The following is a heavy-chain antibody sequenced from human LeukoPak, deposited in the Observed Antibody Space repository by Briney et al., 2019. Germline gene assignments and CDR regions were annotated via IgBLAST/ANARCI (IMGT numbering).Heavy chain of an antibody. D-gene: IGHD3-22*01. Sequence: GGSLRLSCAASGFTFSSYSMNWVRQAPGKGLEWASFIGNTGSTVYYAASVKGRFTIARDNAKNSLYLQMNSLRDEDTAVYYCARDYYDSSGSNLYYFDYWGQGTQVTVSS. CDR1: GFTFSSYS. CDR2: IGNTGSTV. V-gene: IGHV3-48*02. CDR3: ARDYYDSSGSNLYYFDY. J-gene: IGHJ4*02.